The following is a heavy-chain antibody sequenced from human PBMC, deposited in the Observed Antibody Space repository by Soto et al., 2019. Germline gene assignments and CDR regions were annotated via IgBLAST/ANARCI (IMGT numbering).Heavy chain of an antibody. V-gene: IGHV3-64*07. CDR2: LTNNGGTT. CDR3: ARAASSTWYLAY. CDR1: GFTFSTYA. D-gene: IGHD6-13*01. J-gene: IGHJ4*02. Sequence: ESGGGLVQPGGSLRLSCAASGFTFSTYAMHWVRQAPGKGLEYVSALTNNGGTTYYAGSVKGRFTISRDNSKNTLYLQMGSLRAEDMAVYYCARAASSTWYLAYWGQGTLVTVSS.